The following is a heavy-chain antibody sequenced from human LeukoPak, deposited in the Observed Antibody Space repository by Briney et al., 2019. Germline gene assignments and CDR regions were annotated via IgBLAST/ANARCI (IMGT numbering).Heavy chain of an antibody. CDR3: ARDRGAQWELPDF. D-gene: IGHD1-26*01. J-gene: IGHJ4*02. Sequence: PGGSLRLSCAASGFTFSSYAMSWVRQAPGKGLEWLSHIYTSGRTMFYADSVKGRFTISRDNAKNSLYLQMNSLRVDDTVVYYCARDRGAQWELPDFWGQGTLVTVSS. CDR1: GFTFSSYA. CDR2: IYTSGRTM. V-gene: IGHV3-48*04.